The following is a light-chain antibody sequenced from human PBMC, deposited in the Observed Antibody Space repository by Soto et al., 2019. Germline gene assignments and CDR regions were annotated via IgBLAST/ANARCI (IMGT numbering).Light chain of an antibody. J-gene: IGKJ4*01. CDR1: QSVSSSY. CDR2: GAS. Sequence: EVVLTQSPGTLSLSPGERATLSCRASQSVSSSYLAWYQQKPGQAPRLLIYGASSRATGIPDRFSGSESGTDFTLTISRLEPGDSAVYYCQQYDRSPLTFGGGTKVEIK. CDR3: QQYDRSPLT. V-gene: IGKV3-20*01.